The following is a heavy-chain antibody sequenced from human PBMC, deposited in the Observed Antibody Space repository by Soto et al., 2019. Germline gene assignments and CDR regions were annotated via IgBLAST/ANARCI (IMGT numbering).Heavy chain of an antibody. D-gene: IGHD5-18*01. Sequence: LRLSCAASGFTFSSYSMNWVRQAPGKGLEWVSYISSSSSTIYYADSVKGRFTISRDNAKNSLYLQMNSLRDEDTAVYYCARESGYSYGYRTYYGMDVWGQGTTVTVSS. CDR1: GFTFSSYS. CDR2: ISSSSSTI. J-gene: IGHJ6*02. CDR3: ARESGYSYGYRTYYGMDV. V-gene: IGHV3-48*02.